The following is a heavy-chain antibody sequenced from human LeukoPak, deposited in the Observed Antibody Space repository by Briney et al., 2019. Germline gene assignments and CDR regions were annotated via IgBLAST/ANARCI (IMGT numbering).Heavy chain of an antibody. CDR3: ARESGYCSGGSCLDP. J-gene: IGHJ5*02. CDR1: GGTFSSYA. D-gene: IGHD2-15*01. Sequence: ASVKVSCKASGGTFSSYAISWVRQAPGQGLEWTGGIIPIFGTANYAQKFQGRVTITADESTSTAYMELSSLRSEDTAVYYCARESGYCSGGSCLDPWGQGTLVTVSS. CDR2: IIPIFGTA. V-gene: IGHV1-69*13.